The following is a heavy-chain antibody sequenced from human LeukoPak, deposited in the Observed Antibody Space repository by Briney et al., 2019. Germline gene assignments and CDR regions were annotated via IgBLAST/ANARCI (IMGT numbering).Heavy chain of an antibody. CDR1: GLTVSSNY. J-gene: IGHJ4*02. D-gene: IGHD4-17*01. V-gene: IGHV3-66*02. Sequence: GGSLRLSCAASGLTVSSNYMSWVRQAPGKGLKWVSVIYSGGSTYYSDSVKGRFTISRDNSKNTLCLQMNSLRAEDTAVYYCARSRGLRFDYWGQGTLVTVSS. CDR2: IYSGGST. CDR3: ARSRGLRFDY.